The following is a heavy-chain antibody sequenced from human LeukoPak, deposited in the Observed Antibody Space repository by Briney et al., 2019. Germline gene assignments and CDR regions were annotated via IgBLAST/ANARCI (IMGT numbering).Heavy chain of an antibody. CDR3: ARSDYGGNQYYFDY. D-gene: IGHD4-23*01. CDR2: IYTSGNT. CDR1: GGSISSYY. J-gene: IGHJ4*02. Sequence: SETLSLTCTVSGGSISSYYWSWIRQPPGKGLEWIGYIYTSGNTNYNPSLKSRVTISVDTSKNQFSLKLSSVTAADTAVYYCARSDYGGNQYYFDYWGQGTLVTVSS. V-gene: IGHV4-4*09.